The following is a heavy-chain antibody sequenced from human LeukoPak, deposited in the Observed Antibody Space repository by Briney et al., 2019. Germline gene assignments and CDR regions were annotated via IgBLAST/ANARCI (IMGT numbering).Heavy chain of an antibody. Sequence: GGSLRLSCAASGFTFSSYAMSWVRQAPGKGLEWVSAISGSGGSTYYADSVKGRFTISRDNSKNTLYLQMNSLRAEDTAVYYCAKDPIRYYDSSGYTNNWFDPWGQGTLVTVSS. CDR3: AKDPIRYYDSSGYTNNWFDP. J-gene: IGHJ5*02. CDR2: ISGSGGST. D-gene: IGHD3-22*01. V-gene: IGHV3-23*01. CDR1: GFTFSSYA.